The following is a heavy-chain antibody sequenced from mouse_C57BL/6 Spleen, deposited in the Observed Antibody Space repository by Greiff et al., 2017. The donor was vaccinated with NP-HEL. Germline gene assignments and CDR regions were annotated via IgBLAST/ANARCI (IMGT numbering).Heavy chain of an antibody. CDR3: ARSGESTVVAEAMDY. CDR2: IYPRSGNT. D-gene: IGHD1-1*01. CDR1: GYTFTSYG. J-gene: IGHJ4*01. V-gene: IGHV1-81*01. Sequence: QVQLKESGAELARPGASVKLSCKASGYTFTSYGISWVKQRTGQGLEWIGEIYPRSGNTYYNEKFKGKATLTADKSSSTAYMELRSLTSEDSAVYFCARSGESTVVAEAMDYWGQGTSVTVSS.